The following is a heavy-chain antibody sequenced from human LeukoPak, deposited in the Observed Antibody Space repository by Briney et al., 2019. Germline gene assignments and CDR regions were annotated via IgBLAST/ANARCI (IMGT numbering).Heavy chain of an antibody. CDR2: IYYSGST. D-gene: IGHD3-3*01. CDR1: GGSISSYY. V-gene: IGHV4-59*01. CDR3: ARVSYYDFWSSDY. Sequence: SETLSLTCTVSGGSISSYYWSWIRQPPGKGLEWIGYIYYSGSTNYNPSLKSRVTISVDTSKNQFSLKLSSVTAADTAVYYCARVSYYDFWSSDYWGQGTLVTVSS. J-gene: IGHJ4*02.